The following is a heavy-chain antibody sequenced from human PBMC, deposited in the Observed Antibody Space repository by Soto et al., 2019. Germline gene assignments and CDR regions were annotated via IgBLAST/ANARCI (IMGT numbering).Heavy chain of an antibody. CDR1: GYTFTSYG. CDR3: ARDTYCSSTSCYTENWFDP. V-gene: IGHV1-18*01. CDR2: ISAYNGNT. J-gene: IGHJ5*02. Sequence: ASVKVSCKASGYTFTSYGISWVRQAPGQGLEWMGRISAYNGNTNYAQKLQGRVTMTTDTSTSTAYMELRSLRSDDTAVYYCARDTYCSSTSCYTENWFDPWGQGTLVTVSS. D-gene: IGHD2-2*02.